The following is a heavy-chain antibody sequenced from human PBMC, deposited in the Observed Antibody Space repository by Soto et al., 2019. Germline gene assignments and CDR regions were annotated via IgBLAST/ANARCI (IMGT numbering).Heavy chain of an antibody. CDR1: GFTFSSYS. CDR2: ISSSSSTI. J-gene: IGHJ3*02. CDR3: ARATYYYDSSGASDAFDI. Sequence: GGSLRLSCAASGFTFSSYSMNWVRQAPGKGLEWVSYISSSSSTIYYADSVKGRFTISRDNAKNSLYLQMNSLRAEDTAVYYCARATYYYDSSGASDAFDIWGQGTMVTVSS. D-gene: IGHD3-22*01. V-gene: IGHV3-48*01.